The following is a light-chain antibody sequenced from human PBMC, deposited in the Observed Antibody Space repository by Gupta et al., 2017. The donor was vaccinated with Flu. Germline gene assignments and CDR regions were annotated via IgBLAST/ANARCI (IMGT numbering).Light chain of an antibody. CDR3: QVWNSNTDHFYV. V-gene: IGLV3-21*02. J-gene: IGLJ1*01. CDR2: DDS. CDR1: NIGSRS. Sequence: SYVLTQLPPASVAPGETARITCGGNNIGSRSVHWYQQKPGQPPVVVVYDDSDRPSGIPERFSGSNSGNTATLTISRVEAEDEADYYCQVWNSNTDHFYVFGAGTKVTVL.